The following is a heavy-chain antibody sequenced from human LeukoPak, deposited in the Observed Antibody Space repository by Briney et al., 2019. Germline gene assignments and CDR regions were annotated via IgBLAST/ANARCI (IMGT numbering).Heavy chain of an antibody. CDR3: ARDPTAITPFDY. V-gene: IGHV4-34*01. CDR1: GGSFSGYY. J-gene: IGHJ4*02. CDR2: INHSGST. D-gene: IGHD3-16*01. Sequence: SETLSLTCAVYGGSFSGYYWSWIRQPPGKGLEWIGEINHSGSTNYNPSLKSRVTISVDTSNSQFSLKLNSVTAADTAVYFCARDPTAITPFDYWGQGTLVTVSS.